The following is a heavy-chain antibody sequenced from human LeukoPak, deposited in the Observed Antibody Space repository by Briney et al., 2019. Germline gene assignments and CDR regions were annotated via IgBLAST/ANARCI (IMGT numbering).Heavy chain of an antibody. J-gene: IGHJ6*03. CDR2: IYHSGST. CDR1: GYSISSGYY. Sequence: PSETLSLTCAVSGYSISSGYYWGWIRQPPGKGLEWIGSIYHSGSTYYNPSLKSRVTISVDTSKNQFSLKLSSVTAADTAVYFCARVRLTVTTPIYYHYMDVWGKGTTVTVSS. D-gene: IGHD1-7*01. CDR3: ARVRLTVTTPIYYHYMDV. V-gene: IGHV4-38-2*01.